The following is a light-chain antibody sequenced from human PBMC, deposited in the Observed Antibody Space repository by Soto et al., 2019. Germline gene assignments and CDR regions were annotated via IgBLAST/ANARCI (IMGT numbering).Light chain of an antibody. CDR1: QDINRW. V-gene: IGKV1-5*01. Sequence: DIQMNQSPSTLSASEGDRVTITCRASQDINRWLAWYQQKPGKAPKILIYNADTLESGVPSRFSGSGYGTEFILTISSLQPDDFATCYCQQFCLYWAFGQGTNVDIK. CDR2: NAD. CDR3: QQFCLYWA. J-gene: IGKJ1*01.